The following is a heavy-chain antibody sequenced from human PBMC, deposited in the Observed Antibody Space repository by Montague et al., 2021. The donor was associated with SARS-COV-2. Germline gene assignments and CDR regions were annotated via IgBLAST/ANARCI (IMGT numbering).Heavy chain of an antibody. CDR1: GGSISSYF. D-gene: IGHD3-3*01. CDR2: IYYSGTT. CDR3: ARAVRYYDFWSGYTEYYYYGMDV. Sequence: SETLSLTCTVSGGSISSYFWSWIRQPPGKGLEWIGSIYYSGTTNXSPSLKSRVTISVDTSKNQFSLKLSSVTAADTAVYYCARAVRYYDFWSGYTEYYYYGMDVWGQGTTVTVSS. V-gene: IGHV4-59*01. J-gene: IGHJ6*02.